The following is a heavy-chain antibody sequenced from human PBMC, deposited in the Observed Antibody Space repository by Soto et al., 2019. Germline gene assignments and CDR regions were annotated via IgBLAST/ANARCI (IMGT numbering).Heavy chain of an antibody. V-gene: IGHV4-61*01. D-gene: IGHD3-10*01. J-gene: IGHJ4*02. Sequence: SETLSLTCTVSGGSVSSGSYYWSWIRQPPGKGLEWIGYIYYSGSTNYNPSLKSRVTISVDTSKNQFSLKLSSVTAADTAVYYCATERSGSYYNWGQGTLVTVSS. CDR1: GGSVSSGSYY. CDR3: ATERSGSYYN. CDR2: IYYSGST.